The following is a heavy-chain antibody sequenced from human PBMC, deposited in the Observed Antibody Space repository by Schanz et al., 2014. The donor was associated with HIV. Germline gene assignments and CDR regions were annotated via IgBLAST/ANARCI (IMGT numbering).Heavy chain of an antibody. CDR1: GYSFISYD. CDR3: ARGAAEMATMTPWRY. CDR2: ISAYNGNT. V-gene: IGHV1-18*01. Sequence: QVQLVQSGAEVKKPGASVKVSCKASGYSFISYDFSWVRQATGQGLEWMGWISAYNGNTNYAQKLQGRVTMTTDTSTSTAYMDLRSLRSDDTAVYYCARGAAEMATMTPWRYWGQGTLVTVSS. D-gene: IGHD5-12*01. J-gene: IGHJ4*02.